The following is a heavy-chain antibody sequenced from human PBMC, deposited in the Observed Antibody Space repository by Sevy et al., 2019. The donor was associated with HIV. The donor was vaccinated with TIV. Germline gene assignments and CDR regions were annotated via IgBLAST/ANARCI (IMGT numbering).Heavy chain of an antibody. CDR2: FKRKADGGTL. CDR1: GFTFTDYA. CDR3: TRWKGAQSGFDY. D-gene: IGHD1-1*01. Sequence: GGSLRLSCTASGFTFTDYAMNWVRQSPGKGLEWVAFFKRKADGGTLDHAASVKGRFTISRDDSKNIAYLQMNDLKTEDTGVYYCTRWKGAQSGFDYWGQGALVTVS. J-gene: IGHJ4*02. V-gene: IGHV3-49*04.